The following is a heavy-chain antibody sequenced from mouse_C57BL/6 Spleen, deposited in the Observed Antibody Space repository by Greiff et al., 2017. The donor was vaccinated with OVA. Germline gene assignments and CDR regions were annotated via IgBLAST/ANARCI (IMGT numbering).Heavy chain of an antibody. Sequence: EVQVVESGGGLVQPGGSLSLSCAASGFTFTDYYMSWVRQPPGKALEWLGFIRNKANGYTTEYSASVKGRFTISRDNSQSILYLQMNALRAEDSATYYCARSSYYSKYYFDYWGQGTTLTVSS. CDR1: GFTFTDYY. V-gene: IGHV7-3*01. D-gene: IGHD2-5*01. J-gene: IGHJ2*01. CDR3: ARSSYYSKYYFDY. CDR2: IRNKANGYTT.